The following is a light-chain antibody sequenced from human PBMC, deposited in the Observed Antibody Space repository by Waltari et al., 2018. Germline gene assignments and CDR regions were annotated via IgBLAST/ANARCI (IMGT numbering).Light chain of an antibody. V-gene: IGKV2-28*01. Sequence: DIVMTQSPVSLSVTPGAPASISCRPSQSLLQTDGRHFLYWYLQRPGQSPQLLIYLAYYRASGVPDRFSGSGSGTDFSLKISRVEAEDVGVYYCMQARQIPNTFGQGTKLEIK. CDR2: LAY. CDR1: QSLLQTDGRHF. J-gene: IGKJ2*01. CDR3: MQARQIPNT.